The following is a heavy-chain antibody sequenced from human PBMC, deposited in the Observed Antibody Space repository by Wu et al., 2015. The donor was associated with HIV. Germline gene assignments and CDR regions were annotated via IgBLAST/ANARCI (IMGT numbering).Heavy chain of an antibody. J-gene: IGHJ5*02. CDR2: IIPNHGGA. V-gene: IGHV1-69*11. CDR1: GGSFSRSG. D-gene: IGHD3-3*01. CDR3: ARERYYDYRPVGS. Sequence: QVQLVQSGAEVKKPGSSVKVSCKASGGSFSRSGISWVRQAPGKGFEWMGRIIPNHGGANYAEKFEGRVTITADEATNTAYMDLSRLRSEDTAVYYCARERYYDYRPVGSWGQGTLVTVSS.